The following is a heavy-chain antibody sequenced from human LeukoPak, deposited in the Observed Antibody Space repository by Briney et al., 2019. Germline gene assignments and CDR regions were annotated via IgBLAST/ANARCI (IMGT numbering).Heavy chain of an antibody. D-gene: IGHD4-17*01. CDR2: IYSGGDT. CDR1: GFTFSSYS. CDR3: AKDLGDSGNY. J-gene: IGHJ4*02. V-gene: IGHV3-53*01. Sequence: GGSLRLSCSASGFTFSSYSMNWVRQAPGKGLEWVSVIYSGGDTFYADSVKGRFTISRDNSKNTLYLQMNSLRVEDTAVYYCAKDLGDSGNYWGQGTLVTVSS.